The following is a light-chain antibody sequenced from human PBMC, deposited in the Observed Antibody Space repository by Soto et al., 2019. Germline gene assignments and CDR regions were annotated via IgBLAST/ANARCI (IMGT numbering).Light chain of an antibody. Sequence: DIQMTQSPSSLSASVGDRVTITCRAGQSISTYLHWYQQKPGKPPKLLIYAASNLQSGVPPRFSGGGSGTHFTLTINSRQPEDSATYFCQQSYITPPEFTFGRGTKLEI. CDR3: QQSYITPPEFT. CDR1: QSISTY. J-gene: IGKJ2*01. CDR2: AAS. V-gene: IGKV1-39*01.